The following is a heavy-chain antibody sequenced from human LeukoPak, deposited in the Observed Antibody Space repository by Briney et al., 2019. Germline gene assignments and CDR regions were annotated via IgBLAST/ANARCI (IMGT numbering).Heavy chain of an antibody. D-gene: IGHD3-22*01. CDR3: ARAEDYYDSSGYYYYFDY. V-gene: IGHV3-53*04. CDR2: IYSGGST. CDR1: GFTVSSNY. J-gene: IGHJ4*02. Sequence: PGRSLRLSCAASGFTVSSNYMSWVRQAPGKGLEWVSVIYSGGSTYYADSVKGRFTISRHNSKNTLYLQMNSLRAEDTAVYYCARAEDYYDSSGYYYYFDYWGQGTLVTVSS.